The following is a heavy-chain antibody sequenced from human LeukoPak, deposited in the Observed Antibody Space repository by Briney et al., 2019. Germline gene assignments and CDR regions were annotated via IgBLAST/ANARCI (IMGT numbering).Heavy chain of an antibody. V-gene: IGHV4-59*11. J-gene: IGHJ4*02. Sequence: SETLSLTCTVSGGSFSSHYWSWIRQPPGKGLEWIGYIYYSGSTNYNPSLKSRVTISVDTSKNQFSLKLSSVTAADTAVYYCARGYYGPYYFDYWGQGTLVTVSS. CDR3: ARGYYGPYYFDY. D-gene: IGHD3-10*01. CDR2: IYYSGST. CDR1: GGSFSSHY.